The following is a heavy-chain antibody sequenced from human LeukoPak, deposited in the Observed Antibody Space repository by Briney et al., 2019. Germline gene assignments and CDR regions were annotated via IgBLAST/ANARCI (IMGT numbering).Heavy chain of an antibody. V-gene: IGHV4-38-2*02. Sequence: SETLSLTRTVSGYSISSGYYWGWIRQPPGKGLEWIGSIYHSGSTYYNPSLKSRVTISVDTSKNQFSLKLSSVTAADTAVYYCARLYYDFWSGYWGDYYYYYMDVWGKGTTVTVSS. J-gene: IGHJ6*03. D-gene: IGHD3-3*01. CDR3: ARLYYDFWSGYWGDYYYYYMDV. CDR2: IYHSGST. CDR1: GYSISSGYY.